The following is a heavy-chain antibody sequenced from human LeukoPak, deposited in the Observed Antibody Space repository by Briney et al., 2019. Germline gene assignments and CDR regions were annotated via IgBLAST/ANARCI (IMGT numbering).Heavy chain of an antibody. D-gene: IGHD2-15*01. J-gene: IGHJ5*02. CDR1: GGTFSSYA. V-gene: IGHV1-69*04. CDR2: IIPILGIA. CDR3: AKAVVAATDNWFDP. Sequence: GASVKVSCKASGGTFSSYAISWVRQAPGQRLEWMGRIIPILGIANYAQKFQGRVTITADKSTSTAYMELSSLRSEDTAVYYCAKAVVAATDNWFDPWGQGTLVTVSS.